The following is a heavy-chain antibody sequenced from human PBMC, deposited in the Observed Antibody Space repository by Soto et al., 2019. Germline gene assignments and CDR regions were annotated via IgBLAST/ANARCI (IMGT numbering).Heavy chain of an antibody. CDR3: ARHEFHSQSSGPSLDY. D-gene: IGHD3-10*01. Sequence: SEALSLTCTFSCVSIISSNYHWGWIRQPPVKGLEWIVSIYYTGSTHYNPSLKSRVTVSTDTSKNQFSLRLSSVLAADTAVYYCARHEFHSQSSGPSLDYWGQGTLVTVSS. CDR1: CVSIISSNYH. J-gene: IGHJ4*02. V-gene: IGHV4-39*01. CDR2: IYYTGST.